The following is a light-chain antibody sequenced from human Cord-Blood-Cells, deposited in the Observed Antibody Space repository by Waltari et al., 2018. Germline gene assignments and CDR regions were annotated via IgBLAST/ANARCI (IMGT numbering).Light chain of an antibody. CDR1: QSISSY. CDR2: AAS. Sequence: DLQLTQSPSSLSASVGDRVTITCRESQSISSYLNWHQQQPGKAPKLLFYAASSLQSAVPSRFSGSGSGTYFTLTISRLQPEDFANYYCQQSYSTPRTFGQGTKVEIK. V-gene: IGKV1-39*01. CDR3: QQSYSTPRT. J-gene: IGKJ1*01.